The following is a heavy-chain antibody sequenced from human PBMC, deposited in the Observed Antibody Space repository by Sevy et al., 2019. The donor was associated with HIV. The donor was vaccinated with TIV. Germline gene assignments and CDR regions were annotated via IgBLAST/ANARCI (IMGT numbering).Heavy chain of an antibody. J-gene: IGHJ4*02. CDR1: GFTFSSYA. V-gene: IGHV3-23*01. CDR3: AKRLAVPGRYFDH. Sequence: GGSLRLSCAASGFTFSSYAMSWVRQAPGKGLEWVSAISGSGGNTYYADSVKGRFTISRDNSKNTLYLQMNSLRAEDTAVYYCAKRLAVPGRYFDHWGQGTLVTVSS. D-gene: IGHD6-19*01. CDR2: ISGSGGNT.